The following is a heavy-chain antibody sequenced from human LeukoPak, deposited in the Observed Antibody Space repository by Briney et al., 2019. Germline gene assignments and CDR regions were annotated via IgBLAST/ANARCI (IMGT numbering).Heavy chain of an antibody. CDR2: MNPNSGNT. CDR3: ARAPRITMVRGVIYWFDP. D-gene: IGHD3-10*01. J-gene: IGHJ5*02. CDR1: GYTFTSYD. V-gene: IGHV1-8*03. Sequence: ASVKVSCKASGYTFTSYDINWVRQATGQGLEWMGWMNPNSGNTSYAQKFQGRVTITRNTSISTAYMELSSLRSEDTAVYYCARAPRITMVRGVIYWFDPWGRGTLVTVSS.